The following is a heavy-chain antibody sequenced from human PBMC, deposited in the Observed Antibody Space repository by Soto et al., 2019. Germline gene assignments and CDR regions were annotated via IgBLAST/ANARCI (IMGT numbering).Heavy chain of an antibody. V-gene: IGHV3-11*01. J-gene: IGHJ4*02. CDR2: ISGSGGVI. D-gene: IGHD1-1*01. CDR3: ARMFSRYDPLYYFDY. CDR1: GFSFSDSY. Sequence: GGSLRLSCAASGFSFSDSYMSWIRQAPGKGLEWISYISGSGGVIYYADSVRGRFTISRDNAKNSLYLQMSSLRAEDTAVYYCARMFSRYDPLYYFDYWGQGTLVTVSS.